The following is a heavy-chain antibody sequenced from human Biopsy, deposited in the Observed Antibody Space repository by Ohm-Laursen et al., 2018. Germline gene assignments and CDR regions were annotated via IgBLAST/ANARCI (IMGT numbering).Heavy chain of an antibody. CDR2: ISNSGNT. Sequence: TLSLTCTVSSGSISSYYWSWIRQPPGKGLEWIGYISNSGNTNYNPSLKSRVTMSVDTSKNQFSLKVYSVTAADTAIYYCATTTMDTSGWYGNYFDSWGQGALVTVSS. CDR1: SGSISSYY. D-gene: IGHD6-19*01. J-gene: IGHJ4*02. V-gene: IGHV4-59*08. CDR3: ATTTMDTSGWYGNYFDS.